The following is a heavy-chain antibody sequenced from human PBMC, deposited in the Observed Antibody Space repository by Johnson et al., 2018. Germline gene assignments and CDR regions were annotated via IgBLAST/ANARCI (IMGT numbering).Heavy chain of an antibody. CDR3: ARVITGTTARAFDI. CDR1: GGSISSYY. CDR2: IYYSGST. V-gene: IGHV4-59*01. Sequence: QVQLQESGPGLVKPSEPLSLTCTVSGGSISSYYWSWIRQPPGKGLEWIGYIYYSGSTRYNPSLKRRVTISVDTSKNQFSLNLSSVTAADTAVYYCARVITGTTARAFDIWGQGTMVTVSS. J-gene: IGHJ3*02. D-gene: IGHD1-20*01.